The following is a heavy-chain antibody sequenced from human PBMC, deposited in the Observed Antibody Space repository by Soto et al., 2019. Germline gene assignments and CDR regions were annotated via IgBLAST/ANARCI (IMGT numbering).Heavy chain of an antibody. V-gene: IGHV3-30*18. D-gene: IGHD6-13*01. J-gene: IGHJ6*02. CDR3: AKGKTGFEYSSSWSRGYYYHYGMDV. CDR2: ISYDGSNK. Sequence: GGSLRLSCAASGFTFSSYGMHWVRQAPGKGLEWVAVISYDGSNKYYADSVKGRFTISRDNSKNTLYLQMNSLRAEDTAVYYCAKGKTGFEYSSSWSRGYYYHYGMDVRAQGTTVTVSS. CDR1: GFTFSSYG.